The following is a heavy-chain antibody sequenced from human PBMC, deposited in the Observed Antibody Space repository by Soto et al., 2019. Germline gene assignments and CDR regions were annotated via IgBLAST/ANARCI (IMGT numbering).Heavy chain of an antibody. J-gene: IGHJ4*01. CDR2: VHFSGST. Sequence: QVRLQESGPGLMKPSQTLSLTCEVSGVSISGNHWSWRRQAPGKGLEWVGYVHFSGSTTYNPSLAPRLNISFDMSNSQVYLQLTSVTAADTAVYYCARFGAAAAHDDNWDRGVLVTVSS. V-gene: IGHV4-59*01. CDR3: ARFGAAAAHDDN. D-gene: IGHD6-13*01. CDR1: GVSISGNH.